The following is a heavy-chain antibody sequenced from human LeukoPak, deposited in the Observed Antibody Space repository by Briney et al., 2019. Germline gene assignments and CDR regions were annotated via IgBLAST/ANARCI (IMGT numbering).Heavy chain of an antibody. V-gene: IGHV3-30*18. Sequence: GTSLRLSCAASGFTFSSYGMHWVRQAPGKGLEWVAVISYDGSNKYYADSVKGRFTISRDNSKNTLYLQMNSLRAEDTAVYYCAKDHAHAAWGQGTLVTVSS. CDR2: ISYDGSNK. J-gene: IGHJ4*02. CDR1: GFTFSSYG. D-gene: IGHD6-13*01. CDR3: AKDHAHAA.